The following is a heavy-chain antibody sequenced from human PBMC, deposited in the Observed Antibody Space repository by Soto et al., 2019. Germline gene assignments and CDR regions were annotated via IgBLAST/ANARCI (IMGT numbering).Heavy chain of an antibody. D-gene: IGHD2-8*02. V-gene: IGHV4-38-2*02. Sequence: SETLSLTCSVSGYLISSCYYWGWIRQTPGKGLEWLVILDSSGRTYYNPSLRSRVSTSVDLSKNQFSLNLRSVTAADTAVYFCARDLSTVYDSYYFDYWGQGTLVTVSS. CDR2: LDSSGRT. J-gene: IGHJ4*02. CDR3: ARDLSTVYDSYYFDY. CDR1: GYLISSCYY.